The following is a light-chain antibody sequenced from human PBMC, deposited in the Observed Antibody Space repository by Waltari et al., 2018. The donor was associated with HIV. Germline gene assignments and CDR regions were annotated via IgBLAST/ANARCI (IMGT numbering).Light chain of an antibody. CDR2: GNS. V-gene: IGLV1-40*01. CDR3: QSYDSSLSAWV. Sequence: QSVLTQPPSLSGAPGQTVTISCPGTSSNIGADYHVHWYQQLPGTAPKLLIYGNSIRPSGFPDRFSGSKSGTSASLAITGLQADDEADYYCQSYDSSLSAWVFGGGTKLTVL. J-gene: IGLJ3*02. CDR1: SSNIGADYH.